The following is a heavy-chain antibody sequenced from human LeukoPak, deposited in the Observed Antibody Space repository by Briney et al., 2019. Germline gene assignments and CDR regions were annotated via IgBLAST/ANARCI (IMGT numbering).Heavy chain of an antibody. Sequence: GGSLRLSCAASGFTFSSYEMNWVRQAPGKGLEWVPYISSSGSTIYYADSVKGRFTISRDNAKNSLYLQMNSLRAEDTAVYYCARGLFSSGWYPIDYWGQGTLVTVSS. J-gene: IGHJ4*02. D-gene: IGHD6-19*01. V-gene: IGHV3-48*03. CDR2: ISSSGSTI. CDR1: GFTFSSYE. CDR3: ARGLFSSGWYPIDY.